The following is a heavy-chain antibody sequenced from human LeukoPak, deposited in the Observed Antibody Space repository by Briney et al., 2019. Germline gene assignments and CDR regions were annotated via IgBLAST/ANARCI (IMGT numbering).Heavy chain of an antibody. CDR2: IFNTGST. D-gene: IGHD2-8*01. J-gene: IGHJ3*02. V-gene: IGHV4-59*01. Sequence: SETLSLTCTVSGGFISSNYWTWIRQTPGKGLEWIGSIFNTGSTNYNPSLKSRVTISLDTSKNQFSLKLSSETAADTAVYYCARALRGLGVFDIWGQGTMVTVSS. CDR3: ARALRGLGVFDI. CDR1: GGFISSNY.